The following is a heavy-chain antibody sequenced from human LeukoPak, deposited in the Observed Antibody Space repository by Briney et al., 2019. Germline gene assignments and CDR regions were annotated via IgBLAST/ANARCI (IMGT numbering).Heavy chain of an antibody. Sequence: SDTLSLTCTVSGDSSSSHSYFWGWIRQPPGKGLEWIGNIHHIGSTYYNPSLKSRVTISVDTSKNQFSLKLSSVTAADTAVYYCARESLRLGELSSRPFDYWGQGTLVTVSS. D-gene: IGHD3-16*02. CDR1: GDSSSSHSYF. J-gene: IGHJ4*02. V-gene: IGHV4-39*07. CDR2: IHHIGST. CDR3: ARESLRLGELSSRPFDY.